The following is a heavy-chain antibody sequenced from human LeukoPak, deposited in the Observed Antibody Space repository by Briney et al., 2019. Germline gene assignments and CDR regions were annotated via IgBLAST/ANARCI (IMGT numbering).Heavy chain of an antibody. V-gene: IGHV3-20*04. J-gene: IGHJ3*02. CDR2: INWNGGST. CDR1: GFTFSSYW. D-gene: IGHD2-2*01. CDR3: ARGLGYCSSTSCYPGAFDI. Sequence: PGGSLRLSCAASGFTFSSYWMSWVRQAPGKGLEWVSGINWNGGSTGYADSVKGRFTISRDNAKNSLYLQMNSLRAEDTALYYCARGLGYCSSTSCYPGAFDIWGQGTMVTVSS.